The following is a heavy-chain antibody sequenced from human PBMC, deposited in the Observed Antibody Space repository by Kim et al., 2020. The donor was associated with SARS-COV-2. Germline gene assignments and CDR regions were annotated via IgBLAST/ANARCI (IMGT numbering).Heavy chain of an antibody. CDR3: ATGFAYCSGGSCPPPDY. D-gene: IGHD2-15*01. J-gene: IGHJ4*01. CDR2: FDPEDGET. V-gene: IGHV1-24*01. CDR1: GYTLTELS. Sequence: ASVKVSCKVSGYTLTELSMHWVRQAPGKGLEWMGGFDPEDGETIYAQKFQGSVTMTEDTSTDTAYMELSSLRSEDTAVYYCATGFAYCSGGSCPPPDYWGQGTLVTVSS.